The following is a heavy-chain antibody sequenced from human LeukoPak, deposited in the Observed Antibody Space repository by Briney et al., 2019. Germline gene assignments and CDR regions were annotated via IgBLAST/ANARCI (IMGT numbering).Heavy chain of an antibody. D-gene: IGHD3-22*01. CDR3: AKGRNYYDSSGYYLGFDY. CDR2: ISGSGGST. V-gene: IGHV3-23*01. J-gene: IGHJ4*02. Sequence: GGSLRLSCAASGFTFSSYAMSWVRQAPGKGLEWVSAISGSGGSTYYADSVKGRFTISRDNSKNTLYLQMNSLRAEDTAVYYCAKGRNYYDSSGYYLGFDYWGQGTLVTVSS. CDR1: GFTFSSYA.